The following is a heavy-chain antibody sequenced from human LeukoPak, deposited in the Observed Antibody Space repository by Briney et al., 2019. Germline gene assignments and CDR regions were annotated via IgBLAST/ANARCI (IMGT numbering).Heavy chain of an antibody. CDR1: GGSISSGGYY. Sequence: SSQTLSLTCTVSGGSISSGGYYWSWIRQHPGKGLEWIGYIYYSGSTNYNPSLKSRVTISVDTSKNQFSLKLSSVTAADTAVYYCARGRSTVTTFFYYWGQGTLVTVSS. D-gene: IGHD4-17*01. J-gene: IGHJ4*02. V-gene: IGHV4-31*03. CDR2: IYYSGST. CDR3: ARGRSTVTTFFYY.